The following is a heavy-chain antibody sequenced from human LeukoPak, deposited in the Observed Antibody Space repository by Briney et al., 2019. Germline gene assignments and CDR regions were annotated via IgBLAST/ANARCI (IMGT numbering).Heavy chain of an antibody. CDR2: INPSGGST. D-gene: IGHD3-22*01. CDR1: GYTFTSYY. Sequence: ASVKVSCKASGYTFTSYYMHWVRQAPGQGLEWMGIINPSGGSTSYAQKFQGRVTMTRDMSTSTVYMELSSLRSEDTAVYYCASLTTTYYYDSSGYGRDYWGQGTLVTVSS. V-gene: IGHV1-46*01. CDR3: ASLTTTYYYDSSGYGRDY. J-gene: IGHJ4*02.